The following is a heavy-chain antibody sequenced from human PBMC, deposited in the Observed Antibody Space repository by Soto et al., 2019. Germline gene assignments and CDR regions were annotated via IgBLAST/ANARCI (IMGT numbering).Heavy chain of an antibody. CDR3: AREPAFDP. J-gene: IGHJ5*02. Sequence: GGSLRLSCAASGFTFSSYSMNWVRQAPGKGLEWVSSISSSSSYTYYADSVNGRFTISRDNAKNSLYLQMNSLRAEDTAVYYCAREPAFDPWGKGTLVTVSS. CDR1: GFTFSSYS. CDR2: ISSSSSYT. V-gene: IGHV3-21*01.